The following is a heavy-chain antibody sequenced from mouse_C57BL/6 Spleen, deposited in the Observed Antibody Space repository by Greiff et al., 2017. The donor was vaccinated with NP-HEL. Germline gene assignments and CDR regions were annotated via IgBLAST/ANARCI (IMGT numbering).Heavy chain of an antibody. J-gene: IGHJ1*03. CDR1: GYSFTSYY. CDR3: ARPYDGYYVGYFDV. D-gene: IGHD2-3*01. V-gene: IGHV1-66*01. Sequence: QVQLQQSGPELVKPGASVKISCKASGYSFTSYYIHWVKQRPGQGLEWIGWIYPGSGNTKYNEKFKGKATLTADTSSSTAYMQLSSLTSEDSAVYYCARPYDGYYVGYFDVWGTGTTVTVAS. CDR2: IYPGSGNT.